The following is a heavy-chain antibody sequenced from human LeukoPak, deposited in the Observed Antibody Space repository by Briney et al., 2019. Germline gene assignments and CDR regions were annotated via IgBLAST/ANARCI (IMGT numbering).Heavy chain of an antibody. CDR1: GGSFSGYY. Sequence: SETLSLTCAVYGGSFSGYYWSWIRQPPGKGLEWIGEINHSGSTNYNPSLKSRVTISVDTSKNQFSLKLSSVTAADTAVYYCARGFGVITFWGQGTLVTVSS. J-gene: IGHJ4*02. D-gene: IGHD3-22*01. CDR2: INHSGST. CDR3: ARGFGVITF. V-gene: IGHV4-34*01.